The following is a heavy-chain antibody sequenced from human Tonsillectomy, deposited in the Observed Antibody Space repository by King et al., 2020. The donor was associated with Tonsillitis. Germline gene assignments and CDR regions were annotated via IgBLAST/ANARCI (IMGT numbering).Heavy chain of an antibody. V-gene: IGHV3-30*18. CDR3: AKDFSSAGTIIFCTN. Sequence: VQLVESGGGVVQPGRSLRLSCAASGFTFGSHGMHWVRQAPGKGLQWVAVISYDGSKKYYADSVKGRFTISRDNSKNTLYLQMNSLRAEDTAVYYCAKDFSSAGTIIFCTNWGQGTVVTVSS. CDR2: ISYDGSKK. CDR1: GFTFGSHG. J-gene: IGHJ4*02. D-gene: IGHD6-19*01.